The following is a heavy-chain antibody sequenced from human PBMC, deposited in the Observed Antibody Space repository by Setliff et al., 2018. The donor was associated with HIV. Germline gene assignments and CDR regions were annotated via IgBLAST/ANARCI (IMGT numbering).Heavy chain of an antibody. J-gene: IGHJ4*02. CDR1: GFTFNGYS. CDR3: ARGGNQPLLHAYLDY. V-gene: IGHV3-21*04. D-gene: IGHD2-15*01. Sequence: GGSLRLSCTVSGFTFNGYSMNWVRQAPGKGLEWVSSISSSGSYIYYADSVKGRFAISRDNAKNSIHLQMNSLRAEDTAVYYCARGGNQPLLHAYLDYWGQGTLVTVSS. CDR2: ISSSGSYI.